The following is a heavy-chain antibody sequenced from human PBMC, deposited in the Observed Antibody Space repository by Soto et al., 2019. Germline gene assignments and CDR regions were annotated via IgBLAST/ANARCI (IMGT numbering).Heavy chain of an antibody. D-gene: IGHD3-3*01. Sequence: QVQLQESGPGLVKPSQTLSLTCSVSGGPITDGAYYWTWIRQHPGKGLELIGSVYYSGTTNDNPSLKSRLTVTLDTSRNQFSLKMRSVTAADTGVYLCARFRITEGGMDFWGQGTTVTVSS. CDR1: GGPITDGAYY. V-gene: IGHV4-31*03. J-gene: IGHJ6*02. CDR3: ARFRITEGGMDF. CDR2: VYYSGTT.